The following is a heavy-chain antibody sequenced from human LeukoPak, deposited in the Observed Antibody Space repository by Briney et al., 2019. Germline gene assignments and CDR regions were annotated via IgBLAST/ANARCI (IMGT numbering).Heavy chain of an antibody. CDR3: ARKAPKKGWFDP. V-gene: IGHV4-4*09. CDR2: THPSGNT. J-gene: IGHJ5*02. Sequence: PSETLSLNCTVSGASNNSYYWSWLRQPPGKGLEWIGYTHPSGNTNYSPSLKSRVTISMDTSTNQFSLKVRSVTAADTAVYYCARKAPKKGWFDPWGQGTLVTVSS. CDR1: GASNNSYY.